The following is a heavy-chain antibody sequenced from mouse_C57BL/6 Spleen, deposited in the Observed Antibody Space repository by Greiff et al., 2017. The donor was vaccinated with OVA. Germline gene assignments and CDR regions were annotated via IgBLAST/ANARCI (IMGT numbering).Heavy chain of an antibody. CDR2: IRNKANGYTT. D-gene: IGHD1-1*01. CDR1: GFTFTDYY. J-gene: IGHJ1*03. CDR3: AQITTVVDWYFDV. V-gene: IGHV7-3*01. Sequence: DVKLVESGGGLVQPGGSLSLSCAASGFTFTDYYMSWVRQPPGKALEWLGFIRNKANGYTTEYSASVKGRFTISRDNSQSILYLQMNALRAEDSATYYCAQITTVVDWYFDVWGTGTTVTVSS.